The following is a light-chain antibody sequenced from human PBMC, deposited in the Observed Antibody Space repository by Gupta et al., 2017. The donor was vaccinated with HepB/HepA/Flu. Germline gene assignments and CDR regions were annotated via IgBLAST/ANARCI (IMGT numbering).Light chain of an antibody. CDR3: QQYNNWPPWT. Sequence: EIVMTQSPATLSVSPGEGVTLSCRASQSISSNLAWYQQKPGQAPRLLIFGASTRATGIPARFSGSGYGTEFTLTISSRQSEDFAVYYCQQYNNWPPWTFGQGTKVDFK. J-gene: IGKJ1*01. CDR1: QSISSN. CDR2: GAS. V-gene: IGKV3-15*01.